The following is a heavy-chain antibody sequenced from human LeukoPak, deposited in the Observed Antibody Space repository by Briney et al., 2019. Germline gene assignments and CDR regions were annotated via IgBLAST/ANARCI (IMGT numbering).Heavy chain of an antibody. CDR3: ARESGYSYGLAGFFDY. J-gene: IGHJ4*02. CDR1: GFTVSSNY. Sequence: GGSLRLSXAASGFTVSSNYMSWVRQAPGKGLEWVSVIYSDGRIHSADSVKGRFTISRDDSKNTLSLQMNSLRAEDTAVYYCARESGYSYGLAGFFDYWGQGTLVTVSS. CDR2: IYSDGRI. D-gene: IGHD5-18*01. V-gene: IGHV3-53*01.